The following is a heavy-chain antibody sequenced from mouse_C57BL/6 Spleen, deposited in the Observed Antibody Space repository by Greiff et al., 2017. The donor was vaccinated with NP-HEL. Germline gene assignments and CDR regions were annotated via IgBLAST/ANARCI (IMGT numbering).Heavy chain of an antibody. J-gene: IGHJ1*03. V-gene: IGHV1-54*01. Sequence: QVTLKESGAELVRPGTSVKVSCKASGYAFTNYLIEWVKQRPGQGLEWIGVINPGSGGTNYNEKFKGKATLTADKSSSTAYMQLSSLTSEDSAVYFCAREAPGSSLGFDVWGTGTTVTVSS. D-gene: IGHD1-1*01. CDR1: GYAFTNYL. CDR3: AREAPGSSLGFDV. CDR2: INPGSGGT.